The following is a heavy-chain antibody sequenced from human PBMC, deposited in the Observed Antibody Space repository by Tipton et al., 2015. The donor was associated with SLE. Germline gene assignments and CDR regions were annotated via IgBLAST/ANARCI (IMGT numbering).Heavy chain of an antibody. J-gene: IGHJ3*02. V-gene: IGHV4-4*09. D-gene: IGHD1-26*01. CDR2: IYPSGIS. CDR1: GASISGHY. CDR3: ARTLGAIAHTVYDAFDI. Sequence: TLSLTCTVSGASISGHYLTWIRQTPGKGLEWIGFIYPSGISNYNPSLRRRVTFSADRSKNQVTLKLTSVTAADTAVYYCARTLGAIAHTVYDAFDIWGQGKMVTVSS.